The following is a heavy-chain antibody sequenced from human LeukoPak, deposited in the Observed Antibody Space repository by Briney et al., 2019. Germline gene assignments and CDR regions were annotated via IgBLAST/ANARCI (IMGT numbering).Heavy chain of an antibody. CDR1: GGSFSGYY. CDR3: ARGMYSSSRSFDY. D-gene: IGHD6-6*01. Sequence: LETLSLTCAVYGGSFSGYYWSWIRQPPGKGLEWIGEINHSGSTNYNPSLKSRVTISVDTSKNQFSLKLSSVTAADTAVYYCARGMYSSSRSFDYWGQGTLVTVSS. V-gene: IGHV4-34*01. J-gene: IGHJ4*02. CDR2: INHSGST.